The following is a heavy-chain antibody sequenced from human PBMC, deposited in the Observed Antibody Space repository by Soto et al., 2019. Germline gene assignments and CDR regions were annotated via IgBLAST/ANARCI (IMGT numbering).Heavy chain of an antibody. D-gene: IGHD7-27*01. CDR2: IYTGGST. V-gene: IGHV3-66*01. CDR3: ARVPPQPGIRFYYGMDV. CDR1: GFTFSSYG. Sequence: PGGSLRLSCAASGFTFSSYGMHWVRQAPGKGLEWVSVIYTGGSTYYGDSVKGRFIISKDNSKNTLYLQMNSLRAEDTAVYYCARVPPQPGIRFYYGMDVWGQGTTVTVAS. J-gene: IGHJ6*02.